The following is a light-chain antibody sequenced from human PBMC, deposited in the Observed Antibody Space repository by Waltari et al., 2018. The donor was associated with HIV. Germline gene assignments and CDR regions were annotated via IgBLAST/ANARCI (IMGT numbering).Light chain of an antibody. CDR2: DVS. J-gene: IGLJ1*01. CDR1: SSDVGDYNT. CDR3: CSYAGTYTYV. V-gene: IGLV2-11*01. Sequence: QSALTQPRSVSGSPGQSVTIPCTGTSSDVGDYNTVSWYQQHPGKAPKRMIYDVSKWPSGVPYRFSGSKSGNTASLTISGLQAEDEADYYCCSYAGTYTYVFGTGTKVTVL.